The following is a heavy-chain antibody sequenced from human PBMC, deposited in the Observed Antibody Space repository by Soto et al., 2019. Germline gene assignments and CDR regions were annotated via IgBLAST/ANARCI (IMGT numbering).Heavy chain of an antibody. D-gene: IGHD3-22*01. CDR2: IYYSGST. J-gene: IGHJ3*02. CDR3: ADSSGYYSDAFDI. CDR1: GGSISSSSYY. V-gene: IGHV4-39*01. Sequence: SETLSLTCTVSGGSISSSSYYWGWIRQPPGKGLEWIGSIYYSGSTYYNPSLKSRVTISVDTSKNQFSLKLSSVTAADTAVYYCADSSGYYSDAFDIWGQGTMVTVSS.